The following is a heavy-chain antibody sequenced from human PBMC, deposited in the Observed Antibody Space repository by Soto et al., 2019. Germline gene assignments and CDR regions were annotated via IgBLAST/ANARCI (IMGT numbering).Heavy chain of an antibody. J-gene: IGHJ4*02. Sequence: XETLSLTCDVSGYSIRSGYYWAWVRQPPGKGMEWIGSINHRGNSYYNPSLKSRVTISVDTSKNQGSLKVSSVTAADTAVYYCVRSGDDYGSYIDYWGQGTLVTVS. D-gene: IGHD4-17*01. V-gene: IGHV4-38-2*01. CDR2: INHRGNS. CDR1: GYSIRSGYY. CDR3: VRSGDDYGSYIDY.